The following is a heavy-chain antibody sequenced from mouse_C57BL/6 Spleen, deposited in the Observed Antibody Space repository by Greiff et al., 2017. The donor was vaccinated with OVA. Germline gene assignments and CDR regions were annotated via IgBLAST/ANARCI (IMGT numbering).Heavy chain of an antibody. CDR3: ARLYDYEGDYYAMDY. J-gene: IGHJ4*01. D-gene: IGHD2-4*01. Sequence: EVKVVESGPGLAKPSQTLSLTCSVTGYSITSDYWNWIRKFPGNKLEYMGYISYSGSTYYNPSLKSRISITRDTSKNQYYLQLNSVTTEDTATYYCARLYDYEGDYYAMDYWGQGTSVTVSS. V-gene: IGHV3-8*01. CDR2: ISYSGST. CDR1: GYSITSDY.